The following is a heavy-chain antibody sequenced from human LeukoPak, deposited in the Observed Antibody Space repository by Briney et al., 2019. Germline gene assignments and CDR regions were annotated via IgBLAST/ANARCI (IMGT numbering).Heavy chain of an antibody. CDR2: TYYRSKWYN. Sequence: SQTLSLTCAISGDSVSSNSAAWNWIRQSPSRGLEWLGRTYYRSKWYNDYAVSVKSRITINPDTSKNQFSLQLNSETPEDTAVYYCARALGFNVAGPEFDYWGQGTLVTVSS. D-gene: IGHD6-19*01. CDR1: GDSVSSNSAA. V-gene: IGHV6-1*01. J-gene: IGHJ4*02. CDR3: ARALGFNVAGPEFDY.